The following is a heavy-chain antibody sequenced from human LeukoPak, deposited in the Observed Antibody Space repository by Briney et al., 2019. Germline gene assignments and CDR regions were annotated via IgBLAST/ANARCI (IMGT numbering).Heavy chain of an antibody. CDR1: VGSISSGDRY. CDR2: IYSTGNT. Sequence: SETLSLTCTASVGSISSGDRYWSWIRQSPGKGLEWIGYIYSTGNTYYNPSLKSRVIISVDTSKNQFSLELNSVTAADTAVYYCARDSYSYGYGGFDYWGQGILVTVSS. J-gene: IGHJ4*02. D-gene: IGHD5-18*01. CDR3: ARDSYSYGYGGFDY. V-gene: IGHV4-30-4*01.